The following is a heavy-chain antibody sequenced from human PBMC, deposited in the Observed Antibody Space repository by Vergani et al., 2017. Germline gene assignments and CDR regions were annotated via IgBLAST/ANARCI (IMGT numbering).Heavy chain of an antibody. Sequence: QVQLVQSGAEVKKPGASVKVSCKASGYTFTGYYMHWVRQAPGQGLEWMGGIIPIFGTANYAQKFQGRVTITADESTSTAYMELSSLRSEDTAVYYCARVPREVEWLPNNYYYYYMDVWGKGTTVTVSS. CDR1: GYTFTGYY. D-gene: IGHD3-3*01. J-gene: IGHJ6*03. CDR3: ARVPREVEWLPNNYYYYYMDV. CDR2: IIPIFGTA. V-gene: IGHV1-69*01.